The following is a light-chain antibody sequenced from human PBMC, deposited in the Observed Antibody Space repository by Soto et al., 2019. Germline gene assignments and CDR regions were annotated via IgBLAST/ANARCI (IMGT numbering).Light chain of an antibody. CDR3: FSYAGGVTAV. CDR2: DGS. J-gene: IGLJ1*01. Sequence: QSALTQPASVSGSPGQSITISCAGTSSDFGSYNRVSWYQQHPGKAPKLIIYDGSNRPSGISNRYSGSKSGNTASLTISGLQAEDEADYYCFSYAGGVTAVFGAGSKVTVL. CDR1: SSDFGSYNR. V-gene: IGLV2-23*01.